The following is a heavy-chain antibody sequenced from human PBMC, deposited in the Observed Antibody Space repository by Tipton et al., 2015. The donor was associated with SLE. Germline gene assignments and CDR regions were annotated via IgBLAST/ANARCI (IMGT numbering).Heavy chain of an antibody. CDR1: GFTFSSYS. Sequence: SLRLSCAASGFTFSSYSMNWVRQAPGKGLEWVSFISSSSSYIYYADSVKGRFTISRDNAKNSLYLQMNSLRAEDTAVYYCARDLTTVTSEYFDYWGQGTLVTVS. CDR2: ISSSSSYI. V-gene: IGHV3-21*03. J-gene: IGHJ4*02. CDR3: ARDLTTVTSEYFDY. D-gene: IGHD4-17*01.